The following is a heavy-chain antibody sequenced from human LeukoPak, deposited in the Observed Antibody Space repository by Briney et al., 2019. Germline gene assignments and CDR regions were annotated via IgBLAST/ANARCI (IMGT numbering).Heavy chain of an antibody. V-gene: IGHV3-49*04. D-gene: IGHD3-22*01. CDR2: IRSKAYGGTT. CDR3: TRASHYYDSSGYYTLPLYYFDY. J-gene: IGHJ4*02. CDR1: GFTFGDYA. Sequence: PGGSLRLSCTASGFTFGDYAMSWVRQAPGKGLEWVGFIRSKAYGGTTEYAASVKGRFTISRDDSKSIAYLQMNSLKTEDTAVYYCTRASHYYDSSGYYTLPLYYFDYWGQGTLVTVSS.